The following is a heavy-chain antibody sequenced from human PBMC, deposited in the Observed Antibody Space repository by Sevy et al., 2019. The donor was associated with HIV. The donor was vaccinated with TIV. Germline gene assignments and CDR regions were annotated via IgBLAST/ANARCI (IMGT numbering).Heavy chain of an antibody. V-gene: IGHV3-30*04. CDR2: ISYDGSNK. CDR3: ARENSFGFVLMVRGVTLDY. Sequence: GGSLRLSCAASGFTFSSYAMHWVRQAPGKGLEWVAVISYDGSNKYYADSVKGRFTISRDNSKNTLYLQMNSLRAEDTAVYYCARENSFGFVLMVRGVTLDYWGQGTLVTVSS. J-gene: IGHJ4*02. CDR1: GFTFSSYA. D-gene: IGHD3-10*01.